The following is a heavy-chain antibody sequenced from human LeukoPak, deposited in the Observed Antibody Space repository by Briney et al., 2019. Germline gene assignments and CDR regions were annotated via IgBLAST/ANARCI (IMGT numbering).Heavy chain of an antibody. Sequence: SETLSLTCTVSGGSISSYYWSWIRQPPGKGLEWIGYIYYSGSTNYNPSLKSRVTISVDTSKNQFSLKLSSVTAADTAVYYCARDFRGATSAFDIWGQGTMVTVSS. CDR2: IYYSGST. J-gene: IGHJ3*02. D-gene: IGHD1-26*01. CDR3: ARDFRGATSAFDI. CDR1: GGSISSYY. V-gene: IGHV4-59*12.